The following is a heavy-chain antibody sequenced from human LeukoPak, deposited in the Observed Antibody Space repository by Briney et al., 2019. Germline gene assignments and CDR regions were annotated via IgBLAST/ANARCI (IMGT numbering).Heavy chain of an antibody. J-gene: IGHJ6*04. CDR1: GFTFSSYG. CDR3: AKDPSLTGSDYYYYYGMDV. CDR2: ISYDGSNK. Sequence: GGSLRLSCAASGFTFSSYGMHWVRQAPGKGLEWVAVISYDGSNKYYADSVKGRFTISRDNSKHTLYLKMNSLRAEDTAVYYCAKDPSLTGSDYYYYYGMDVWGKGTTVTVSS. V-gene: IGHV3-30*18. D-gene: IGHD3-9*01.